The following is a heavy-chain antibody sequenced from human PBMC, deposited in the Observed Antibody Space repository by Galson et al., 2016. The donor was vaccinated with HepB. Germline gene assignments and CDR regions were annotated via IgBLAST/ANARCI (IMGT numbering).Heavy chain of an antibody. Sequence: SLRLSCAASGFDFNDSSMHWVRQSPDKGLAWVAGISFDGRNSYYADSVKGRFIISRDSSKKTVYLQMNSLRSKDTAVYYCARSAAGRTATTTLAWGQGILVTVSS. CDR1: GFDFNDSS. CDR2: ISFDGRNS. V-gene: IGHV3-30-3*01. D-gene: IGHD4-17*01. J-gene: IGHJ5*02. CDR3: ARSAAGRTATTTLA.